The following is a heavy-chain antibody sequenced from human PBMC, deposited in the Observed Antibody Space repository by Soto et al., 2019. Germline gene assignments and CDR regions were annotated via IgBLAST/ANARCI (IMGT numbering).Heavy chain of an antibody. CDR2: ISGSDGKT. D-gene: IGHD3-3*01. CDR3: ARWSYLDY. Sequence: GGSLRLSCAASGFSFGSYALSWVRQAPGKGLEWVSTISGSDGKTFYADSVKGRFSISRDTSQSTLYLQMNSLRADDTAMYYCARWSYLDYWGQGTPVTVSS. CDR1: GFSFGSYA. V-gene: IGHV3-23*01. J-gene: IGHJ4*02.